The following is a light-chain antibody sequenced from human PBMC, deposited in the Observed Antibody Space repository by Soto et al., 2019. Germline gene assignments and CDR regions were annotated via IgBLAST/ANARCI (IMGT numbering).Light chain of an antibody. CDR3: AAWDDRLNGPV. CDR2: YDD. V-gene: IGLV1-36*01. Sequence: QSVLTQPPSVSEAPRQRVTISCSGSSSNIGNNAVNWYQQVPGKAPKLLIYYDDLLPSGVSDRFSGSRSGTSASLAISGLQSEDEADYYCAAWDDRLNGPVFGGGTQLTVL. J-gene: IGLJ2*01. CDR1: SSNIGNNA.